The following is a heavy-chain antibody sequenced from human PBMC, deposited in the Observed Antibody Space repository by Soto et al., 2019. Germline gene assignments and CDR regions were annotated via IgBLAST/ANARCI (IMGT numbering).Heavy chain of an antibody. CDR1: GGSISSGGYY. J-gene: IGHJ4*02. D-gene: IGHD6-13*01. V-gene: IGHV4-31*03. CDR3: ARSFGVAAAGPFDY. Sequence: QVQLQESGPGLVKPSQTLSLTCTVSGGSISSGGYYWSWIRQHPGKGLEWIGYIYYSGSTYYNPSLKSRVTIXVXTXXNQFSLKLSSVTAADTAVYDCARSFGVAAAGPFDYWGQGTLVTVSS. CDR2: IYYSGST.